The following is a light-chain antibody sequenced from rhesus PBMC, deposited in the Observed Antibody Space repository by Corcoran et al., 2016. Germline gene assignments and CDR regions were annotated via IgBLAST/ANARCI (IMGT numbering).Light chain of an antibody. J-gene: IGKJ2*01. V-gene: IGKV1-25*02. CDR2: AAS. CDR3: QHYYDNPYS. Sequence: DIQMTQSPSSLSASVGDRVTISCRASQNSYSNLAWYQQKPGKAPKLLIYAASSLQTGIPSRFSGSGSGTDFTLTISSRQPEDSAAYYCQHYYDNPYSFGQGTKVEIK. CDR1: QNSYSN.